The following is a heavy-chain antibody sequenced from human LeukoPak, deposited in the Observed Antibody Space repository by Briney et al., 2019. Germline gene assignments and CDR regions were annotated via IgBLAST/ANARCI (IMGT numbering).Heavy chain of an antibody. V-gene: IGHV4-59*11. D-gene: IGHD3-22*01. Sequence: SEALSLTCTVSGGSMRSHYWSWIRQTPGKGLEWIGYIDYSGSTRYNPSLQSRVTISVHTSKNQFSLKLTSVTATDTAVYYCARLINNDNSGDADTFDMWGQGTVVTVFS. CDR2: IDYSGST. CDR1: GGSMRSHY. J-gene: IGHJ3*02. CDR3: ARLINNDNSGDADTFDM.